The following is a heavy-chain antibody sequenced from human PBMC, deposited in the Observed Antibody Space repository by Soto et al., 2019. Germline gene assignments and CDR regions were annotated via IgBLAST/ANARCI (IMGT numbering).Heavy chain of an antibody. CDR3: ARATNYYDSSGLYY. CDR2: IWYDGSNK. Sequence: QVQLVESGGGVVQPGRSLRLSCAASGFTFSSYGMHWVRQAPGKGLEWVAVIWYDGSNKYYADSVKGRFTISRDKSKNTLDLQLNSLRAEDTAVYYCARATNYYDSSGLYYWVQGTLVTVSS. V-gene: IGHV3-33*01. D-gene: IGHD3-22*01. CDR1: GFTFSSYG. J-gene: IGHJ4*02.